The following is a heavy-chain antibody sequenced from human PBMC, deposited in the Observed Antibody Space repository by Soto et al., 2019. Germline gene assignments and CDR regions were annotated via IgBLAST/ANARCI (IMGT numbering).Heavy chain of an antibody. CDR1: GFTVSSNY. CDR3: ASKTVAGTSAYYYYGMDV. Sequence: GGSLRLSCAASGFTVSSNYMSWVRQAPGKGLEWVSVIYSGGSTYYEDSVKGRFTISRDNSKNTLYLQMNSLRAEDTAVYYCASKTVAGTSAYYYYGMDVWGQGTTVTVS. V-gene: IGHV3-53*01. D-gene: IGHD6-19*01. CDR2: IYSGGST. J-gene: IGHJ6*02.